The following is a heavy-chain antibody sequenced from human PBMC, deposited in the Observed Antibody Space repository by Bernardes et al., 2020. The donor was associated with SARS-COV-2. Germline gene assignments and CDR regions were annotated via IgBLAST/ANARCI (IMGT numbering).Heavy chain of an antibody. Sequence: GGSLRLSCAASGFTFSSYAMSWVRQAPGKGLEWVSAISGSGGSTYYADSVKGRFTISRDNSKNTLYLQMNSLRAEDTAVYYCAKAKYYYDSSGYYFSDYYYGMDVWRQGTTVTVSS. D-gene: IGHD3-22*01. V-gene: IGHV3-23*01. CDR3: AKAKYYYDSSGYYFSDYYYGMDV. J-gene: IGHJ6*02. CDR1: GFTFSSYA. CDR2: ISGSGGST.